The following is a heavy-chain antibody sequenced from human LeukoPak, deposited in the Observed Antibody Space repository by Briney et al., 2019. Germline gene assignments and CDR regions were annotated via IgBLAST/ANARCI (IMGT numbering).Heavy chain of an antibody. Sequence: SETLSLTCTVPGGSVSSGSYYWSWIRQPPGKGLEWIGYIYYSGSTNYSPSLKSRVTISVDTSKNQFSLKLSSVTAADTAVYYCARDFTYWGQGTLVTVSS. CDR3: ARDFTY. CDR2: IYYSGST. CDR1: GGSVSSGSYY. V-gene: IGHV4-61*01. J-gene: IGHJ4*02.